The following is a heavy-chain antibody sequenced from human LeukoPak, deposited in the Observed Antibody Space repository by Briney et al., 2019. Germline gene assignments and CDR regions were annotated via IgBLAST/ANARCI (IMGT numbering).Heavy chain of an antibody. CDR2: ISTDGSRP. J-gene: IGHJ4*02. D-gene: IGHD3-3*01. Sequence: PGGSLRLSCAASGFTFSSHWMHWVRQAPGRGLVWVSGISTDGSRPRYADSVNGRFTISRDNAKNTLYLQMNSLRAEATVVYFCAKDHYWSIDYAGRGTLVTGSS. CDR3: AKDHYWSIDY. V-gene: IGHV3-74*01. CDR1: GFTFSSHW.